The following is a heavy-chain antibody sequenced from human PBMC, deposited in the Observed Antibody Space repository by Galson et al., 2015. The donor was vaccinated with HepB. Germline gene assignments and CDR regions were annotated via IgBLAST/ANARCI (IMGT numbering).Heavy chain of an antibody. CDR3: AKDMYSSSWYGYYYYYYMDV. D-gene: IGHD6-13*01. CDR2: ISYDGSNK. Sequence: SLRLSCAASGFTFSSYGMHWVRQAPGKGLEWVAVISYDGSNKYYADSVKGRFTISRDNSKNTLYLQMNSLRAEDTAVYYCAKDMYSSSWYGYYYYYYMDVWGKGTTVTVSS. V-gene: IGHV3-30*18. J-gene: IGHJ6*03. CDR1: GFTFSSYG.